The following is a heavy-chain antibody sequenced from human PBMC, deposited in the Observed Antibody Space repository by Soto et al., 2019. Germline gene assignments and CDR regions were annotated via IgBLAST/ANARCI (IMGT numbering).Heavy chain of an antibody. Sequence: GGSLRLSWAASGFTFSSCCMSWVRQAPGKGLEWVSAISGSGGSTYYADSVKGRFTISRDNSKNTLYLQMNSLRAEDTAVYYCADGVAPQAPFDYWGQGTLVTVSS. CDR1: GFTFSSCC. CDR2: ISGSGGST. CDR3: ADGVAPQAPFDY. V-gene: IGHV3-23*01. D-gene: IGHD2-15*01. J-gene: IGHJ4*02.